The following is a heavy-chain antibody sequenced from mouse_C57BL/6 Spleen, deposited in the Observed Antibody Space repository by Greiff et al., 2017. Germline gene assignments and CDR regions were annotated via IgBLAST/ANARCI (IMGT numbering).Heavy chain of an antibody. CDR3: ARHYGNDEGFDD. J-gene: IGHJ2*01. Sequence: VQLQQSGAELAQPGASVKLSCKASGYTFTSYWMHWVKQRPGQGLEWIGYINPSSGYTKSNQKFKDKATLTADKSSSTAYMQLSSLTYEDAAVYYCARHYGNDEGFDDWGQGTTLTVSS. D-gene: IGHD2-2*01. V-gene: IGHV1-7*01. CDR1: GYTFTSYW. CDR2: INPSSGYT.